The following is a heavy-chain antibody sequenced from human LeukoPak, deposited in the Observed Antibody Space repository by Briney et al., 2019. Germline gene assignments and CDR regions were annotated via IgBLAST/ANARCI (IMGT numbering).Heavy chain of an antibody. D-gene: IGHD1-1*01. CDR1: GFTFSSYI. CDR2: ISYDGSNN. Sequence: PGGSLRLSCAASGFTFSSYIMHWVRQAPGKGLEWVAFISYDGSNNYYADSVKGRFTISRDNSKNTLYLQMNSLRAEDTAVYYCAKDPGWNDRWYYYYMDVWGKGTTVTVSS. CDR3: AKDPGWNDRWYYYYMDV. J-gene: IGHJ6*03. V-gene: IGHV3-30-3*01.